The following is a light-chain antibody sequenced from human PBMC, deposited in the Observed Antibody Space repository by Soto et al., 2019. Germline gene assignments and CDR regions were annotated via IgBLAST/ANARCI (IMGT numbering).Light chain of an antibody. V-gene: IGKV1-5*01. CDR3: QQYNSYS. J-gene: IGKJ1*01. Sequence: IEETKSPACVVAAVGDRVGVTCRASQSISSYLTWYQQKPGTAPKLLLYHASTLESGVPSRFSGSGSGTEFTLTISSLQPDDFATYYCQQYNSYSFGQGTKVDIK. CDR2: HAS. CDR1: QSISSY.